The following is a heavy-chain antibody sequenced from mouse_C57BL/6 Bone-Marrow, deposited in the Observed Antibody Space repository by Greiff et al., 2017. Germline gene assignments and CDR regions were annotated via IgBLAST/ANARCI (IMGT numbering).Heavy chain of an antibody. V-gene: IGHV1-22*01. CDR2: INPNNGGT. Sequence: VQLQQSGPELVKPGASVKMSCKASGYTFTDYNMHWVKQSHGKSLEWIGYINPNNGGTSYNQKFKGKATLTVNKSSSTAYMELRSLTSEDSAVYSCARAAFYYYGSSFDYWGQGTTLTVSS. CDR3: ARAAFYYYGSSFDY. J-gene: IGHJ2*01. D-gene: IGHD1-1*01. CDR1: GYTFTDYN.